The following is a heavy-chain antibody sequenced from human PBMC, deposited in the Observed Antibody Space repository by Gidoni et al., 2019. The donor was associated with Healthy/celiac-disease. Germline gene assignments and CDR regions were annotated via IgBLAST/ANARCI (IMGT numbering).Heavy chain of an antibody. CDR3: AKDWPGIAVAGPHVDYYYYYGMDV. CDR1: GFTFSSYA. Sequence: EVQLLESGGGLVQPGGSLRLSCAASGFTFSSYAMSWVRQAPGKGLEWVSAISGSGGSTYYADSVKGRFTISRDNSKNTLYLQMNSLRAEDTAVYYCAKDWPGIAVAGPHVDYYYYYGMDVWGQGTTVTVSS. CDR2: ISGSGGST. V-gene: IGHV3-23*01. D-gene: IGHD6-19*01. J-gene: IGHJ6*02.